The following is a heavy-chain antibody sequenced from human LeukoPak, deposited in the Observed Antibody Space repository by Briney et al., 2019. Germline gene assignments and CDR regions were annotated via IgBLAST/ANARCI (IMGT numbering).Heavy chain of an antibody. CDR3: ARANYYDSSGYPYYYYYYYMDV. Sequence: PSETLSLTCTVSGGSISSYYWSWIRQPPGKGLEWIGYIYYSGSTNYNPSLKSRVTISVDTSKNQFSLKLSSVTAADTAVYYCARANYYDSSGYPYYYYYYYMDVWGKGTTVTISS. CDR1: GGSISSYY. V-gene: IGHV4-59*01. CDR2: IYYSGST. J-gene: IGHJ6*03. D-gene: IGHD3-22*01.